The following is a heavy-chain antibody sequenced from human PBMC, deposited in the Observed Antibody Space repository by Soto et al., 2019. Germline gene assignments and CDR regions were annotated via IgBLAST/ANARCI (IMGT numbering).Heavy chain of an antibody. CDR1: GFTFSSYW. CDR2: IKQDASEK. Sequence: EVQLVESGGGLVQPGGSLRLSCAASGFTFSSYWMSWVRQAPGKGLEWVANIKQDASEKYYVDSVKGRFTISRDNAKNSLYLQMNSLRAEDPAVYYCARARADYYDSSGYPLGYWGQGTLVTVSS. V-gene: IGHV3-7*04. CDR3: ARARADYYDSSGYPLGY. J-gene: IGHJ4*02. D-gene: IGHD3-22*01.